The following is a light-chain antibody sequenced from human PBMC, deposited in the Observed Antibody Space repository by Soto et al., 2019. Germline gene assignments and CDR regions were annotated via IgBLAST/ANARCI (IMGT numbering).Light chain of an antibody. CDR1: SSYVGGYNS. CDR2: DVN. V-gene: IGLV2-14*01. CDR3: SSYTSISALV. J-gene: IGLJ1*01. Sequence: QSALTQPASVSGSPGQSITISCTGTSSYVGGYNSVAWYQQHPGKVPKIMIYDVNIRPSGVPDRFSGSKSGNTASLTISGLQAEDEADYYCSSYTSISALVFGTGTKLTVL.